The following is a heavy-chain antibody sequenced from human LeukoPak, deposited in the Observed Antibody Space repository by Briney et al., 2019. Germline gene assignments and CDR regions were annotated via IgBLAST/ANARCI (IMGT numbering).Heavy chain of an antibody. CDR3: ARVNLPGYDFWSGYLYYFDY. Sequence: SQTLSLTCTVSGGSISSGDYYWSWIRQPPGKGLEWIVYIYYSGNTYYNPSLKSRVTISVDRSKNQFSLKLSSVTAADTAVYYCARVNLPGYDFWSGYLYYFDYWGQGTLVTVSS. CDR1: GGSISSGDYY. J-gene: IGHJ4*02. CDR2: IYYSGNT. V-gene: IGHV4-30-4*08. D-gene: IGHD3-3*01.